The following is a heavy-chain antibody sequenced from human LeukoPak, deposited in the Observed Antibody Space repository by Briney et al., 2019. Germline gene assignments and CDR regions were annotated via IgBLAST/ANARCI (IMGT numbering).Heavy chain of an antibody. CDR1: GFTFSSYG. CDR2: ISGSGGST. D-gene: IGHD1-26*01. Sequence: GGSLRLSCAASGFTFSSYGMSWVRQAPGKGLEWVSAISGSGGSTYYADSVKGRFTISRDNSKNTLYLQMNSLRAEDTTIYYCARDNYSGSRYFDHWGQGTLVTVSS. J-gene: IGHJ4*02. CDR3: ARDNYSGSRYFDH. V-gene: IGHV3-23*01.